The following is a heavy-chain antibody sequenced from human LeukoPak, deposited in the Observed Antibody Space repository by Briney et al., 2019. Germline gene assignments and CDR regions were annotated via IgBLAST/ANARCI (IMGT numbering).Heavy chain of an antibody. CDR2: ISGRGTST. CDR3: AKDGPDGSGYQFDY. J-gene: IGHJ4*02. D-gene: IGHD3-22*01. V-gene: IGHV3-23*01. CDR1: GFTFSTYA. Sequence: PGGSLRLSCAASGFTFSTYALSWVRQAPGKRLEWVSAISGRGTSTYYADSVKGRFTISRDNSKNTLYLQMNRLRAEDTAVYYCAKDGPDGSGYQFDYWGQGTLVTVSS.